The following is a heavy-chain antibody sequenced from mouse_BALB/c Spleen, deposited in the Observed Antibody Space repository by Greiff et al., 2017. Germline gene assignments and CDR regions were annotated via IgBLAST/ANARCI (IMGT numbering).Heavy chain of an antibody. CDR1: GYSITSDYA. D-gene: IGHD3-3*01. CDR3: ARLGGDGYAMDY. Sequence: QSGPGLVKPSQSLSLTCTVTGYSITSDYAWNWIRQFPGNKLEWMGYISYSGSTSYNPSLKSRISITRDTSKNQFFLQLNSVTTEDTATYYCARLGGDGYAMDYWGQGTSVTVSS. V-gene: IGHV3-2*02. CDR2: ISYSGST. J-gene: IGHJ4*01.